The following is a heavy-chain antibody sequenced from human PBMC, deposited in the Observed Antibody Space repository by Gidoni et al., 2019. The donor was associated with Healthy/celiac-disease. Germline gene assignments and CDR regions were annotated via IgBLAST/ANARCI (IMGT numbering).Heavy chain of an antibody. CDR3: ARDSTVVTRGIFDY. J-gene: IGHJ4*02. D-gene: IGHD4-17*01. CDR2: ISSRSSYT. Sequence: QVQLVESGGGLIKPGGSLRLSCAASGFPFSDYFMSWIRRAPGKGLELVSYISSRSSYTNYADSVKGRFTISRDNAKNSLYLQMNSLRAEDTAVYYCARDSTVVTRGIFDYWGQGTLVTVSS. CDR1: GFPFSDYF. V-gene: IGHV3-11*05.